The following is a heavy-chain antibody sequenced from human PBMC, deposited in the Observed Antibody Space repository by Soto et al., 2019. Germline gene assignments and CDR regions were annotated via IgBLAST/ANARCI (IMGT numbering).Heavy chain of an antibody. V-gene: IGHV4-31*03. Sequence: QVQLQESGPGLVKPSQTLSLTCTVSGGSISSGGYYWSWIRQHPGKGLEWIGYIYYSGSTYYNPSLKSRVTISVDTSKNQFSLKLSSVTAADTAVYYCARDGARVWGSYRHYYFDYWGQGTLVTVSS. CDR3: ARDGARVWGSYRHYYFDY. CDR1: GGSISSGGYY. CDR2: IYYSGST. J-gene: IGHJ4*02. D-gene: IGHD3-16*02.